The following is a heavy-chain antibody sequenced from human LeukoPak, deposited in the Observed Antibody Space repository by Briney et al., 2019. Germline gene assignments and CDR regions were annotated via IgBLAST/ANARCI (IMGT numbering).Heavy chain of an antibody. D-gene: IGHD3-10*01. CDR3: AKDSKGLWFGELSSSYFDY. CDR1: GFTFSSYA. V-gene: IGHV3-30*04. J-gene: IGHJ4*02. CDR2: ISYDGSNK. Sequence: QPGGSLRLSCAASGFTFSSYAMHWVRQAPGKGLEWVAVISYDGSNKHYADSVKGRFTISRDNSKNTLYLQMNSLRAEDTAVYYCAKDSKGLWFGELSSSYFDYWGQGTLVTVSS.